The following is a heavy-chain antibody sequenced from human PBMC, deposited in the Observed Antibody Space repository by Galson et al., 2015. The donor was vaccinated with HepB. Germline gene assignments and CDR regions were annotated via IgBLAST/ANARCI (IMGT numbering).Heavy chain of an antibody. Sequence: ETLSLTCAVYGGSFSGYYWSWIRQPPGKGLEWIGEINHSGSTNYNPSLKSRVTISVDTSKNQFSLKLSSVTAADTAVYYCARGDRDTWIQLWSNWFDPWGQGTLVTVSS. J-gene: IGHJ5*02. CDR3: ARGDRDTWIQLWSNWFDP. D-gene: IGHD5-18*01. V-gene: IGHV4-34*01. CDR1: GGSFSGYY. CDR2: INHSGST.